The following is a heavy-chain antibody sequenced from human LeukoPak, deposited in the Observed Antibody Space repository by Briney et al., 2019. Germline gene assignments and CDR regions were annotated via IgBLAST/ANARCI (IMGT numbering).Heavy chain of an antibody. Sequence: PGGSLRLSCAASAFTFSGYSMNWVRQAPGKGLEWISNISGRSSTIYYADSVRGRFTISRDNAKNSMYLQMNSLRAEDTAVYYCARDRLTSGSYFFDYWGQGTLVTVSS. CDR1: AFTFSGYS. CDR2: ISGRSSTI. J-gene: IGHJ4*02. V-gene: IGHV3-48*01. CDR3: ARDRLTSGSYFFDY. D-gene: IGHD1-26*01.